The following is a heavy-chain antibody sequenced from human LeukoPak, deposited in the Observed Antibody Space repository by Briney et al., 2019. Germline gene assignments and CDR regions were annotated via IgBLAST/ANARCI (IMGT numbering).Heavy chain of an antibody. D-gene: IGHD3-9*01. V-gene: IGHV4-61*01. J-gene: IGHJ4*02. CDR1: GGSVSSGTYY. Sequence: SETLSLTCTVSGGSVSSGTYYWSWNRQPPGKGLEWIGYIYYSGSTNYNPSLKSRVTISVDTSMNQFSLKLSSVTAADTAVYYCARANPYDILTGYYRVIDYWGQGTLVTVSS. CDR2: IYYSGST. CDR3: ARANPYDILTGYYRVIDY.